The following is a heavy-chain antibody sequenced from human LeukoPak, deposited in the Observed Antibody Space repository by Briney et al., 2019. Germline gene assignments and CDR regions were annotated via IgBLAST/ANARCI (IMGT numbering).Heavy chain of an antibody. CDR3: ARDPPDNVMSDQAVNYYYYYYMDV. J-gene: IGHJ6*03. CDR2: INPNSGGT. CDR1: GYTFTGYY. D-gene: IGHD6-19*01. Sequence: GASVTVSFKASGYTFTGYYMHWVRQAPGQGLEWMGWINPNSGGTNYAQKFQGRVTMTRDTSISTAYMELSRLRSDDTAVYYCARDPPDNVMSDQAVNYYYYYYMDVWGKGTTVTVSS. V-gene: IGHV1-2*02.